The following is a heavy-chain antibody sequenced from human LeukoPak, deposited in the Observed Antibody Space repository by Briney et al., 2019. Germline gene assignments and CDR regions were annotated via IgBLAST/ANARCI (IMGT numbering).Heavy chain of an antibody. V-gene: IGHV3-30*04. Sequence: GRSLRLSCAASGFTFSSYAMHWVRRAPGKGLEWVAVISYDGSNKYYADSVKGRFTISRDNSKNTLYLQMNSPRAEDTAVYYCARTIDYYDSSGYSKLDYWGQGTLVTVSS. J-gene: IGHJ4*02. D-gene: IGHD3-22*01. CDR2: ISYDGSNK. CDR1: GFTFSSYA. CDR3: ARTIDYYDSSGYSKLDY.